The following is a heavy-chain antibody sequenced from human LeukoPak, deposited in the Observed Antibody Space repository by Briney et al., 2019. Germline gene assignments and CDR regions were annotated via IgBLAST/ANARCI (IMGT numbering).Heavy chain of an antibody. V-gene: IGHV4-38-2*02. CDR3: ATVSVAGPDGDF. CDR2: IYSSGST. CDR1: GYSISSGYY. J-gene: IGHJ4*02. D-gene: IGHD6-19*01. Sequence: PSETLSLTCTVSGYSISSGYYWGWIRQPPGKGLEWIGSIYSSGSTYYNPSLKGRVTISIDTSKNQFSLRLTSVTAADTAMFYCATVSVAGPDGDFWGQGTLVTVSS.